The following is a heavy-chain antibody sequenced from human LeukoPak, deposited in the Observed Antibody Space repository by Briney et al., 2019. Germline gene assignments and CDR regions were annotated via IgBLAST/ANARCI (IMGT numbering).Heavy chain of an antibody. V-gene: IGHV4-34*01. CDR2: INHSGST. J-gene: IGHJ4*02. CDR1: GGSFSGYY. CDR3: AGGRPFDY. D-gene: IGHD6-6*01. Sequence: SETLSLTCAVYGGSFSGYYWSWIRQPPGKGLEWIGEINHSGSTNYNPSLKSRVTLSVDTSKNQFSLKLSSVTAADTAVYYCAGGRPFDYWGQGTLVTVSS.